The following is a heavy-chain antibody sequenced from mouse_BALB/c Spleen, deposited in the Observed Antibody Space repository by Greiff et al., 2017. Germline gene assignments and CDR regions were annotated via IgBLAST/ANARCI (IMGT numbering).Heavy chain of an antibody. V-gene: IGHV5-9-3*01. CDR2: ISSGGSYT. CDR1: GFTFSSYA. Sequence: DVKLVESGGGLVKPGGSLKLSCAASGFTFSSYAMSWVRQTPEKRLEWVATISSGGSYTYYPDSVKGRFTISRDNAKNTLYLQMSSLRSEDTAMYSCARHLHYFDYWGQGTTLTVSS. D-gene: IGHD2-10*01. J-gene: IGHJ2*01. CDR3: ARHLHYFDY.